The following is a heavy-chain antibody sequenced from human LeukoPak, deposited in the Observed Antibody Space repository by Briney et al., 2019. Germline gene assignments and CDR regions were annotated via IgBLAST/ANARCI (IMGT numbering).Heavy chain of an antibody. CDR1: GFTFSSYW. CDR2: IKRDGGEK. Sequence: GGSLRLSCVVAGFTFSSYWMSWVRQAPGKGLEWVANIKRDGGEKYYVDSVKGRFTISRDNAKKSLYLQMNSLRAEDTAVYYCAREGHSGDYFDYWGQGTLVTVSS. V-gene: IGHV3-7*05. D-gene: IGHD2-21*01. CDR3: AREGHSGDYFDY. J-gene: IGHJ4*02.